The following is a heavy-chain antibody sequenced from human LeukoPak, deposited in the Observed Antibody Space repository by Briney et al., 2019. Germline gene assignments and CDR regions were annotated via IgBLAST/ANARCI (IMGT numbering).Heavy chain of an antibody. CDR2: IYYSGST. J-gene: IGHJ4*02. CDR3: ARLYYDILTGYYYFDY. D-gene: IGHD3-9*01. CDR1: GGSISSYY. V-gene: IGHV4-59*08. Sequence: SETLSLTCTVSGGSISSYYWSWIRQPPGKGLEWIGYIYYSGSTNYNPSLKSRVTISVDTSKNQFSLKLSSVTAADTAVYYCARLYYDILTGYYYFDYWGQGTLVTVSP.